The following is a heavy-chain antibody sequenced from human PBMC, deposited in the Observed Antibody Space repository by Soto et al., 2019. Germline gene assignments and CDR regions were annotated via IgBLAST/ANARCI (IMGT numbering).Heavy chain of an antibody. CDR1: GGSISSRTFW. CDR2: MYYSGSS. Sequence: SETLSLTCSVSGGSISSRTFWWAWIRQPPGKGLEWIGDMYYSGSSYSSPSLKSRVTLSVDTSKNQLSLKLNSVTAADTAVYYCARAHDFWGGRQQPIDSWGQGTLVTVSS. CDR3: ARAHDFWGGRQQPIDS. D-gene: IGHD3-3*01. J-gene: IGHJ4*02. V-gene: IGHV4-39*01.